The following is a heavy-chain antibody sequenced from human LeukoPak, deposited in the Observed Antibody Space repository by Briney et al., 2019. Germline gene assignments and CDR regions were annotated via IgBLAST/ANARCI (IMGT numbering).Heavy chain of an antibody. V-gene: IGHV4-39*01. J-gene: IGHJ4*02. D-gene: IGHD3-22*01. CDR3: ASLAMIVVGTAPGY. CDR2: IYYSGST. CDR1: GGSISSSSYY. Sequence: SETLSLTCTVSGGSISSSSYYWGWIRQPPGKGLEWIGSIYYSGSTYYNPSLKSRVTISVDTSKNQFSLKLRSVTAAETAVYYCASLAMIVVGTAPGYWGQGTLVTVSS.